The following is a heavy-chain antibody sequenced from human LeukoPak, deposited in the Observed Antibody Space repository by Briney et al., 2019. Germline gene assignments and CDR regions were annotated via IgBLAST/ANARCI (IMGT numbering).Heavy chain of an antibody. CDR2: IKQDGSVE. CDR1: GFTFENYW. CDR3: ARWAGVTDY. J-gene: IGHJ4*02. Sequence: GGSLRLSCAASGFTFENYWMSWVRQAPGKWPEWVANIKQDGSVEHYLDSVKGRFTISRDNAKNSLILQMNSLRAEDTAVYYCARWAGVTDYWGQGTLVTVSS. V-gene: IGHV3-7*01. D-gene: IGHD5-18*01.